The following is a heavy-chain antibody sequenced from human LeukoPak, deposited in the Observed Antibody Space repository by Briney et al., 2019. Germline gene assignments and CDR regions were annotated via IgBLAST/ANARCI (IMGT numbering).Heavy chain of an antibody. V-gene: IGHV4-34*01. CDR1: GASFSDYY. J-gene: IGHJ5*02. Sequence: SETLSLTCAGYGASFSDYYWSWIRQPPGKGLESVGEIDHSGSTKCNPSLKGRVTISLDTSKNQFSLDLTSVTAADTAVYYCATGSQLGSYNWFDPWGQGTLVTVSS. CDR2: IDHSGST. CDR3: ATGSQLGSYNWFDP. D-gene: IGHD1-1*01.